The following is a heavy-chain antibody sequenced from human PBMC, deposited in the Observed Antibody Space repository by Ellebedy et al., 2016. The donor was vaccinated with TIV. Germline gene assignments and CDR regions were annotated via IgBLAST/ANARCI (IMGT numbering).Heavy chain of an antibody. V-gene: IGHV3-7*03. J-gene: IGHJ6*02. CDR2: IKQDGSEV. CDR3: ARYMSMDV. D-gene: IGHD1-14*01. CDR1: GFTFSSCW. Sequence: PGGSLRLSCVVSGFTFSSCWMSWVRQAPGKGLEWVANIKQDGSEVYYVDSVKGRFTISRDNAKNSLYLQMNSLRAEDTALYYCARYMSMDVWGQGTPVTVSS.